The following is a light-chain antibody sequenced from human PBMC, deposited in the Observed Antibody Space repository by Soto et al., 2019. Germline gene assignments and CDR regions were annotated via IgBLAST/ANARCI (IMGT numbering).Light chain of an antibody. CDR1: SSHVGSYDF. J-gene: IGLJ1*01. CDR3: CADAGSSRYV. Sequence: QSVLTQPASVSGSPGQSITISCTRSSSHVGSYDFVSWYQQHPGKAPKVLIYEVTKRPSGVSNRFSGSKSGNTASLTISGLQADDEADYYCCADAGSSRYVFGTGTKLIVL. V-gene: IGLV2-23*02. CDR2: EVT.